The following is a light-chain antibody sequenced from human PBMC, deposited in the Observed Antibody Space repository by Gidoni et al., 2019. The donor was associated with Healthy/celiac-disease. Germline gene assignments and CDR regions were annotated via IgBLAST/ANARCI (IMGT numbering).Light chain of an antibody. CDR3: QQLNSYPLT. Sequence: DIQLTQSPSFLSASVGDRVTITCRASQGISSYLAWYQQKPGKAPKLLIYAASTLQSGVTSRFSGSGSGTEFTLTISSLQPEDFATYYCQQLNSYPLTFGPGTKVDIK. CDR2: AAS. J-gene: IGKJ3*01. CDR1: QGISSY. V-gene: IGKV1-9*01.